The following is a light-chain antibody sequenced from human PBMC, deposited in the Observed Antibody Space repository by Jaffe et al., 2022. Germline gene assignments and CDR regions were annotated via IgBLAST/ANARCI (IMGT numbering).Light chain of an antibody. CDR2: RAS. CDR1: QSVLYTSISKNY. J-gene: IGKJ1*01. Sequence: DIVMTQSPDSLAVSLGERATINCKSSQSVLYTSISKNYLSWYQQKPGQPPKLLIYRASTRESGVPDRFSGSGSGTDFTLTISSLQAEDVAVYYCQQYYSTPWTFGQGTKVEIK. V-gene: IGKV4-1*01. CDR3: QQYYSTPWT.